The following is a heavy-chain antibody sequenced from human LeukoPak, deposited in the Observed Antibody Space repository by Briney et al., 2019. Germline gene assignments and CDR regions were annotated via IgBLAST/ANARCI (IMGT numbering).Heavy chain of an antibody. D-gene: IGHD3-22*01. J-gene: IGHJ4*02. CDR3: ASAAYDSNGYTANHDY. Sequence: GGSLRLSCAASGFIVSNNYMSWVRQAPGKGLEWVSVLYSDGTTYYADSVKSRFTISRDNSKNSLYLQMNNVRAEDTAMYYCASAAYDSNGYTANHDYWGQGTLVTVSS. V-gene: IGHV3-53*01. CDR2: LYSDGTT. CDR1: GFIVSNNY.